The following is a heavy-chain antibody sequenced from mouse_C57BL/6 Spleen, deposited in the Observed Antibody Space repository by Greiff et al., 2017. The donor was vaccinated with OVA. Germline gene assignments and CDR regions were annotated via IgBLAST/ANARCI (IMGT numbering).Heavy chain of an antibody. Sequence: VQLVESGPGLVAPSQSLSITCTVSGFSFTSYGVHWVRQPPGKGLEWLVVIWSDGSTTYNSAPKSRLSISTENTKSQVFLKKNSRQTDDAAMYYCAGRGGDFDYWGQGTTLTVSS. CDR2: IWSDGST. CDR3: AGRGGDFDY. J-gene: IGHJ2*01. CDR1: GFSFTSYG. V-gene: IGHV2-6*03.